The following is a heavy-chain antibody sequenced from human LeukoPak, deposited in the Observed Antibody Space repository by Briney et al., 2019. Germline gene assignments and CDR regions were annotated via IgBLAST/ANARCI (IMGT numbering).Heavy chain of an antibody. D-gene: IGHD6-13*01. CDR3: AKDGVAGWAAAGPRSFDN. V-gene: IGHV3-23*01. Sequence: GGSLRLSCAASGFTFSSYAMSWLRQAPGKGLEWVSAISGSGGSTYYADSVKGRFTISRDNSKNTLYLQMNSLRAEDTAVYYCAKDGVAGWAAAGPRSFDNWGQGTLVTVSS. CDR1: GFTFSSYA. J-gene: IGHJ4*01. CDR2: ISGSGGST.